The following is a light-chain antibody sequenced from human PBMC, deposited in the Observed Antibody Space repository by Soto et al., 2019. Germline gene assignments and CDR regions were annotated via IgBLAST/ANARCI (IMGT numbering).Light chain of an antibody. J-gene: IGKJ5*01. V-gene: IGKV3-11*01. CDR2: DAS. CDR1: QNINKY. Sequence: EIVLTQSPGTLSLSPGERATLSCRTSQNINKYLAWYQQKPGQAPRLLIYDASNRATGIPARFSGSGSGTDFTLTISSLEPEDFAAYYCQQRSNWPITFGQGTRLEIK. CDR3: QQRSNWPIT.